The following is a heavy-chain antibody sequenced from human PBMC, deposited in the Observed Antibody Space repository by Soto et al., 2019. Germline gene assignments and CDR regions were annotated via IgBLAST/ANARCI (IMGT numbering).Heavy chain of an antibody. CDR3: AYGGNSGYYYYGMDV. CDR1: GYTFTSYG. CDR2: ISAYNGNT. D-gene: IGHD4-17*01. V-gene: IGHV1-18*01. Sequence: GASVKVSCKASGYTFTSYGISWVRQAPGQGLEWMGWISAYNGNTNYAQKLQGRVTMTTDTSTSTAYMELRSLRSDDTAVYYCAYGGNSGYYYYGMDVWGQGTTVTVSS. J-gene: IGHJ6*02.